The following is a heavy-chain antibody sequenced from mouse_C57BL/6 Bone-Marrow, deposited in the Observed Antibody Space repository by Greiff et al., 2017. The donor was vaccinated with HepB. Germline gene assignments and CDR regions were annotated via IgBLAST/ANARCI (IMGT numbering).Heavy chain of an antibody. Sequence: VKLQASGAELVKPGASVKMSCKASGYTFTSYWIPWVKQRPGQGLEWIGDIYPGSGSTNYTEKFKSKATLTVDTSSSTAYMQLSSLASEDAAVYYCAILWSFAYWGQGTLVTVSA. CDR1: GYTFTSYW. J-gene: IGHJ3*01. V-gene: IGHV1-55*01. D-gene: IGHD1-1*02. CDR2: IYPGSGST. CDR3: AILWSFAY.